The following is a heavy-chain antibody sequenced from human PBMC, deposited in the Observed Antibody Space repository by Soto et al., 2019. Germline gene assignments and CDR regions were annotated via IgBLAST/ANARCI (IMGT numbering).Heavy chain of an antibody. Sequence: SETLSLTCTVSGGSISSGGYYWSWIRQHPGKGLEWIGYIYYSGSTYYNPSLKSRVTISVDTSKNQFSLKLSSVTAADTAVYYCARDYGPLYNYYMDVWGKGTTVTVSS. D-gene: IGHD3-16*01. CDR1: GGSISSGGYY. J-gene: IGHJ6*03. CDR2: IYYSGST. CDR3: ARDYGPLYNYYMDV. V-gene: IGHV4-31*03.